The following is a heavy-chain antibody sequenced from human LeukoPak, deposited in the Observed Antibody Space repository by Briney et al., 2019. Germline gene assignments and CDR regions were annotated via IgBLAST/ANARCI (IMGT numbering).Heavy chain of an antibody. J-gene: IGHJ2*01. V-gene: IGHV3-20*04. CDR2: INWSGVST. CDR1: GFTVSSSY. D-gene: IGHD2-15*01. CDR3: AKGKDTLNPYWYFDV. Sequence: PGGSLRLSCAASGFTVSSSYMSWVRQAPGKRLEWVSGINWSGVSTGYADSVKGRFTISRDNTKNSLFLQMNSLRAEDTAFYYCAKGKDTLNPYWYFDVWGRGTLVTVSS.